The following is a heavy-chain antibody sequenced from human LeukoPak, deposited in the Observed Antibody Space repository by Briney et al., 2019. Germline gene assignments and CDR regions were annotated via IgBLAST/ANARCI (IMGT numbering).Heavy chain of an antibody. CDR3: ARDHFGSLDS. Sequence: SETLSLTCTVSGFSATTESYCWGWIRQPPGTGLEWIGYDYCGGNTNYDPSLKRRVTISVDTSKNQFSLTLASVTAADTAVYFCARDHFGSLDSWGQGILVTVSS. J-gene: IGHJ4*02. CDR2: DYCGGNT. V-gene: IGHV4-61*01. CDR1: GFSATTESYC. D-gene: IGHD3-10*01.